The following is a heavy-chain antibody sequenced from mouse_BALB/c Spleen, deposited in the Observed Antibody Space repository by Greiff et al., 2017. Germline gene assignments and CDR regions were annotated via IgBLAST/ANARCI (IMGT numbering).Heavy chain of an antibody. Sequence: DVMLVESGGGLVKPGGSLKLSCAASGFTFSSYAMSWVRQSPEKRLEWVAEISSGGSYTYYPDTVTGRFTISRDNAKNTLYLEMSSLRSEDTAMYYCVYGYDGAWFAYWGQGTLVTVSA. CDR3: VYGYDGAWFAY. D-gene: IGHD2-2*01. CDR1: GFTFSSYA. CDR2: ISSGGSYT. J-gene: IGHJ3*01. V-gene: IGHV5-9-4*01.